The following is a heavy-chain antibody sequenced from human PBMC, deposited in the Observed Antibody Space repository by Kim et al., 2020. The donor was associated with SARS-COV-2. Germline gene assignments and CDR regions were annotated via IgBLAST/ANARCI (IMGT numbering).Heavy chain of an antibody. D-gene: IGHD5-18*01. Sequence: GGSLRLSCAASGFTFSSYAMSWVRQAPGKGLEWVSRISGSGGSTYNADSVKGRFTISRDKYQNTLYLQMNSLRAEATAVYYCAKDPDTAMVTTDAFDIWGQGTMVTVSS. J-gene: IGHJ3*02. CDR3: AKDPDTAMVTTDAFDI. CDR2: ISGSGGST. V-gene: IGHV3-23*01. CDR1: GFTFSSYA.